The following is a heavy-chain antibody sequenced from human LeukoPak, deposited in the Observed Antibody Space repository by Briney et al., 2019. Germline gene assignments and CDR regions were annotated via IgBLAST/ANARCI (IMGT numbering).Heavy chain of an antibody. CDR3: ARRLGENSGHFDH. D-gene: IGHD4-23*01. V-gene: IGHV3-23*01. CDR1: GFILRDYA. CDR2: RRGNGENT. Sequence: GGSLRLSCAASGFILRDYAMTWDRQAPGKELEWVSARRGNGENTYYADSVKGRFSISGDNSRNTLYLQMNALRAEDTAVYYCARRLGENSGHFDHWGQGALVTVSS. J-gene: IGHJ4*02.